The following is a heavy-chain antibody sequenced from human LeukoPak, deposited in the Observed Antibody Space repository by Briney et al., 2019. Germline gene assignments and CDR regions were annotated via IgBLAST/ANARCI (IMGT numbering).Heavy chain of an antibody. D-gene: IGHD3-16*02. J-gene: IGHJ3*02. CDR2: FSPGDGET. V-gene: IGHV1-24*01. Sequence: GASVKVSCKVSGYSLTELSMHWVRQAPGKGLEWVGGFSPGDGETIYAQRFQGRDTMTEATSTDTAYMELRSLTYEDTAVYYCATRLGEFSSRDAFNIWGQGTMVTVSS. CDR3: ATRLGEFSSRDAFNI. CDR1: GYSLTELS.